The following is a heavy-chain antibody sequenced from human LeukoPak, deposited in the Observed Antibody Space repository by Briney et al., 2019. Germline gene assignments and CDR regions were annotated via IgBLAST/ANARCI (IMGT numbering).Heavy chain of an antibody. V-gene: IGHV4-61*01. Sequence: SETLSLTCTVSGGSVSSGSYYWSWIRQPPGKGLEWIGYIYYSGSTNYNPSLKSRVTISVDTSKNQFSLKLSSVTAADTAVYYCARDVFDYDFWSGYYVGRKSYGMDVWGQGTTVTVSS. CDR1: GGSVSSGSYY. CDR2: IYYSGST. J-gene: IGHJ6*02. CDR3: ARDVFDYDFWSGYYVGRKSYGMDV. D-gene: IGHD3-3*01.